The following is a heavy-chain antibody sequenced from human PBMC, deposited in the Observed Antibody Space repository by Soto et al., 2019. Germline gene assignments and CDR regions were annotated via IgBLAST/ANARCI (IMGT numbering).Heavy chain of an antibody. J-gene: IGHJ4*02. CDR2: ISGSGGST. CDR1: GLTFSSYA. D-gene: IGHD3-22*01. V-gene: IGHV3-23*01. CDR3: AKDPSYYDSSGYYYFDY. Sequence: GGSLRLSCAASGLTFSSYAMSWVRQAPGKGLEWVSAISGSGGSTYYADSVKGRFTISRDNSKNTLYLQMNSLRAEDTAVYYCAKDPSYYDSSGYYYFDYWGQGTLVTVSS.